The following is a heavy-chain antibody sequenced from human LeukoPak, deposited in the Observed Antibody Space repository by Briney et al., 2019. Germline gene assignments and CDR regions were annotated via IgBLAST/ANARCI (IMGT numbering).Heavy chain of an antibody. Sequence: SETLSLTCAVYGGSFSGYYWSWIRQPPGKGLEWIGEINHSGSTNYNPSLKSRVTISVDTSKNQFSLKLSSVTAADTAVYYCAREDCSGGRCHSGRIYYYYGMDVWGQGTTVTVSS. D-gene: IGHD2-15*01. V-gene: IGHV4-34*01. CDR3: AREDCSGGRCHSGRIYYYYGMDV. CDR2: INHSGST. CDR1: GGSFSGYY. J-gene: IGHJ6*02.